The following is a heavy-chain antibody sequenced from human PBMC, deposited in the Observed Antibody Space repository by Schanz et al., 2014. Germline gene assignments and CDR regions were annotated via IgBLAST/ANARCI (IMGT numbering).Heavy chain of an antibody. J-gene: IGHJ6*02. CDR2: VSFDGSNK. CDR1: GFTFTSYA. V-gene: IGHV3-30*04. CDR3: ARGASRDYFAMDV. Sequence: QVQLVESGGGVVQPGRSLRLSCAASGFTFTSYAMHWVRQAPGKGLEWVAIVSFDGSNKYYADSVKGRFTISRDTAKNTVFLQMNNLRAEDTAVYYCARGASRDYFAMDVWGQGTTVTVSS.